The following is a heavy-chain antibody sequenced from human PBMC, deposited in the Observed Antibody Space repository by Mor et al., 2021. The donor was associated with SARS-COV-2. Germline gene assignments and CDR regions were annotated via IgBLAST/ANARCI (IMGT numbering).Heavy chain of an antibody. V-gene: IGHV1-3*01. Sequence: GQAPGQRLEWMGWINAGNGNTKYSQKFQGRVTITRDTSASTAYMELSSLRSEDTAVYYCARDPQWLVRGYYYYG. CDR2: INAGNGNT. D-gene: IGHD6-19*01. J-gene: IGHJ6*01. CDR3: ARDPQWLVRGYYYYG.